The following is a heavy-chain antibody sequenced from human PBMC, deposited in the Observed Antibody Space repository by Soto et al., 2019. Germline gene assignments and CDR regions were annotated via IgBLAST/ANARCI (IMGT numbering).Heavy chain of an antibody. J-gene: IGHJ3*02. CDR3: ATPPGGYDSSGYYWGYLAAFDI. CDR1: GGSISSSSYY. Sequence: KAAETLSLTCTVSGGSISSSSYYWGWIRQPPGKGLEWIGSIYYSGSTYYNPSLKSRVTISVDTSKNQFSLKLSSVTAADTAVYYCATPPGGYDSSGYYWGYLAAFDIWGQGTMVTVSS. D-gene: IGHD3-22*01. V-gene: IGHV4-39*01. CDR2: IYYSGST.